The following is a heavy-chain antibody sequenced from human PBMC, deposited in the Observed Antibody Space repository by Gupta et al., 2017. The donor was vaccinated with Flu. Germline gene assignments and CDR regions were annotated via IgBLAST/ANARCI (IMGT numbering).Heavy chain of an antibody. Sequence: QVQLQESGPGLVKPSQTLSLTCTVSGGSISTDGYYWSWIRQHPGKGLEWIGYVYYSGTTYYNPSLKSRVTISVDTSRNQFSLKLSSVTAADTAVYYCARATPHCSGTSCYSVRWFDPWGQGTLVTVSS. V-gene: IGHV4-31*03. D-gene: IGHD2-15*01. CDR1: GGSISTDGYY. CDR3: ARATPHCSGTSCYSVRWFDP. J-gene: IGHJ5*02. CDR2: VYYSGTT.